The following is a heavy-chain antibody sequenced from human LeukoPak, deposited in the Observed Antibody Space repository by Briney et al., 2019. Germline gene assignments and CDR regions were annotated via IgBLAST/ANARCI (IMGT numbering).Heavy chain of an antibody. CDR1: GFTFSSYS. V-gene: IGHV3-48*01. CDR3: ARENYYGSGSYYGP. Sequence: PGGSLRLSCAASGFTFSSYSMNWVRQAPGKGLEWVSYISSSSSTIYYADSVKGRFTISRDNSKNTLYLQMNSLRAEDTAVYYCARENYYGSGSYYGPWGQGTLVTVSS. CDR2: ISSSSSTI. D-gene: IGHD3-10*01. J-gene: IGHJ5*02.